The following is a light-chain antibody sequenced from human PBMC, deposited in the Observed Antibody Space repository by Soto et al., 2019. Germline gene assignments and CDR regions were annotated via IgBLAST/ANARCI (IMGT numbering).Light chain of an antibody. Sequence: QSVLTQPASVSGSPGQSITISCTGTSSDVGGYNYVSWYQQHPGKAPKLMIYEVSNRPSGVSSRFSGSKSGNTASLTISGLQAEDEADYYCSSYRSSSSFVFGTGTKVTAL. CDR3: SSYRSSSSFV. J-gene: IGLJ1*01. CDR1: SSDVGGYNY. V-gene: IGLV2-14*01. CDR2: EVS.